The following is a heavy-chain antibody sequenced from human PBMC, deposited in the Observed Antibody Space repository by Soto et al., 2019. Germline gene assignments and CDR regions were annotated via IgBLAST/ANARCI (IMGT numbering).Heavy chain of an antibody. CDR2: IIPIFGTA. J-gene: IGHJ4*02. CDR1: GGTFSSYA. CDR3: ARDNTYSSGWYQGHY. Sequence: ASVKVSCKASGGTFSSYAISWVRQAPGQGLEWMGGIIPIFGTANYAQKFQGRVTITADESTSTAYMELSSLRSEDTAVYYCARDNTYSSGWYQGHYWGQGTLVTVSS. D-gene: IGHD6-19*01. V-gene: IGHV1-69*13.